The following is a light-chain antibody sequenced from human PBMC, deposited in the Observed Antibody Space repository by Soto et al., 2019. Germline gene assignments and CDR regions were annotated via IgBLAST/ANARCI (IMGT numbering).Light chain of an antibody. CDR2: GAS. V-gene: IGKV3-20*01. Sequence: EIVLTQSPGTLSLSPGERATLSCRASQSVSSSYLAWYQQQPGQAPRLLIYGASSRATGIPDRFSGSGSGTDFTLTISRLEPEEFAVYYCQQYGSSLWTFGQGTKVEIK. CDR3: QQYGSSLWT. CDR1: QSVSSSY. J-gene: IGKJ1*01.